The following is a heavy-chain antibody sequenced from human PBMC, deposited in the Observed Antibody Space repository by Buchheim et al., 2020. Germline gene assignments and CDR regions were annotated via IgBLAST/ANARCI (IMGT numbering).Heavy chain of an antibody. CDR2: INHSGST. CDR1: GGSFSGYY. V-gene: IGHV4-34*01. CDR3: ARGPTGSSGSDDFDY. Sequence: QVQLQESGPGLVKPSETLSLTCAVYGGSFSGYYWSWIRQPPGKGLEWIGEINHSGSTNYNSSLKSRVTISVDTSKNQFSLKLSSVTAADTAVYYCARGPTGSSGSDDFDYWGQGTL. J-gene: IGHJ4*02. D-gene: IGHD1-1*01.